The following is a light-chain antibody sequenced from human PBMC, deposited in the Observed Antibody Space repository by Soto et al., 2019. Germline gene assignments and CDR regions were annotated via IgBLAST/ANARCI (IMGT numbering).Light chain of an antibody. V-gene: IGKV1D-12*01. CDR2: AAS. CDR3: QQASDLPFT. J-gene: IGKJ3*01. CDR1: QDISTF. Sequence: DIQMTQSPSSVSASVGDRLTITGRANQDISTFLAWYQQKPGKAPKLLIYAASTLQGGVPSRFSGSGSGTHFTLTINSLQPEDFATYYCQQASDLPFTFGPGTKVDVK.